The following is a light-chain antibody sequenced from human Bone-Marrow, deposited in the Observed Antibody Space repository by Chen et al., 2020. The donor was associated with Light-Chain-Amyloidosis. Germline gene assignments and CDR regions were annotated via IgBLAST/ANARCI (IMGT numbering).Light chain of an antibody. Sequence: QSVLTQPPSVSGAPGQRVTISCTGSRSNIGAGYDVRWYQQLPGTAPKLLIYGDSNRPSGVPNRFSVSKSGTSDSLAITGIKVDDGDQYYCQSLDSGRSGSAVVFGGGTKLTVL. CDR3: QSLDSGRSGSAVV. J-gene: IGLJ2*01. CDR1: RSNIGAGYD. V-gene: IGLV1-40*01. CDR2: GDS.